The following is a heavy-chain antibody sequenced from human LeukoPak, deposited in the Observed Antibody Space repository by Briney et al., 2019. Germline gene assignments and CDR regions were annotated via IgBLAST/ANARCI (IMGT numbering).Heavy chain of an antibody. CDR1: GYTFTSYG. CDR2: INPNSGGT. Sequence: GASVKVSCKASGYTFTSYGISWVRQAPGQGLEWMGWINPNSGGTNYAQKFQGRVTMTRDTSISTAYMELSRLRSDDTAVYYCARESSSSVQDYWGQGTLVTVSS. CDR3: ARESSSSVQDY. D-gene: IGHD6-13*01. J-gene: IGHJ4*02. V-gene: IGHV1-2*02.